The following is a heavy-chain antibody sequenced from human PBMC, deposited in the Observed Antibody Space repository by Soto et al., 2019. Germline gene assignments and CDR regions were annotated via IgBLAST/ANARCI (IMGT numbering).Heavy chain of an antibody. CDR1: GGSSSGYY. D-gene: IGHD2-15*01. Sequence: PSVILSLPCAVYGGSSSGYYLRLISKPPGKWLEWIGEINHSGSTNYNPSLKSRVTISVDTSKNQFSLKLTNMDPVDTATYYCARPEYFCSADSCHPPFSFWGQGTLVTVS. V-gene: IGHV4-34*01. CDR3: ARPEYFCSADSCHPPFSF. J-gene: IGHJ4*02. CDR2: INHSGST.